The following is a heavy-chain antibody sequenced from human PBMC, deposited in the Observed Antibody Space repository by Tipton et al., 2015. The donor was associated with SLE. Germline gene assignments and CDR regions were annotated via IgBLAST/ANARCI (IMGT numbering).Heavy chain of an antibody. J-gene: IGHJ4*02. CDR1: GFTFSSFA. Sequence: SLRLSCAASGFTFSSFAMSWVRQAPGKGLEWVSLIYSGGSTIYYADSVKGRFTISRDNSKNTLYLQMNSLRGEDSAVYYCARDVFDYLGQGIQVTVSS. CDR3: ARDVFDY. V-gene: IGHV3-23*03. CDR2: IYSGGSTI.